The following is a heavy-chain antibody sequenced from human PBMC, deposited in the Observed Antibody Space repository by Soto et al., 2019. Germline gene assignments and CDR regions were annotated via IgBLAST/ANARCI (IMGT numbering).Heavy chain of an antibody. V-gene: IGHV3-74*01. CDR3: AREGNFWSGYSPYGMDV. J-gene: IGHJ6*02. CDR2: INSDGSST. Sequence: GGSLRLSWAASGFTFSSYWMHWVRQAPGKGLVWVSRINSDGSSTSYADSVKGRFTISRDNAKNTLYLQMNSLRAEDTAVYYCAREGNFWSGYSPYGMDVWGQGTTVTVS. D-gene: IGHD3-3*01. CDR1: GFTFSSYW.